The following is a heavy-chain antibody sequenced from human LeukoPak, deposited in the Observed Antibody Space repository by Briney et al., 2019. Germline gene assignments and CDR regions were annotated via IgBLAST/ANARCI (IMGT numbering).Heavy chain of an antibody. J-gene: IGHJ6*02. CDR1: GGSISSSSYY. CDR3: ARAHSGYDPSGMDV. CDR2: IYYSGST. D-gene: IGHD5-12*01. Sequence: PSETLSLTCTVSGGSISSSSYYWGWIRQPPGKGLEWIGSIYYSGSTYYNPSLKSRVTISVDTSKNQFSLKLSSVTAADTAVYYCARAHSGYDPSGMDVWGQGTTVTVSS. V-gene: IGHV4-39*01.